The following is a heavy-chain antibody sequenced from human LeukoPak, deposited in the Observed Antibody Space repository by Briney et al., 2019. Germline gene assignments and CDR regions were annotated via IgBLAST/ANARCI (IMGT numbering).Heavy chain of an antibody. CDR1: GFTFSRYA. D-gene: IGHD5-24*01. J-gene: IGHJ4*02. V-gene: IGHV3-21*01. Sequence: GGSLRLSCAASGFTFSRYAMNWVRQAPEKGLEWVSYISTGGDNRFYADSLKGRFTVSRDNAKNLLFLQMDSLRDEDTAVYYCARADRDGNKRFLDWGQGTLVTVSS. CDR3: ARADRDGNKRFLD. CDR2: ISTGGDNR.